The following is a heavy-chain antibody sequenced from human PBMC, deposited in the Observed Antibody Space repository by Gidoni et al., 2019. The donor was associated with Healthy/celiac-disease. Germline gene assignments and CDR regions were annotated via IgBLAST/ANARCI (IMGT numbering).Heavy chain of an antibody. J-gene: IGHJ3*02. CDR2: IYYSGST. V-gene: IGHV4-31*03. Sequence: VQLQESGPGLVKPSQTLSLTCTVSGGSISSGGYYWSWIRQHPGKGLEWIGYIYYSGSTYYNPSLKSRVTISVDTSKNQFSLKLSSVTAADTAVYYCARIYDSSGYGNDAFDIWGQGTMVTVSS. D-gene: IGHD3-22*01. CDR3: ARIYDSSGYGNDAFDI. CDR1: GGSISSGGYY.